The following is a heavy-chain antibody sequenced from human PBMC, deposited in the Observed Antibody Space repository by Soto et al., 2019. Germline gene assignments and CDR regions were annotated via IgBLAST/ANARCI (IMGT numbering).Heavy chain of an antibody. D-gene: IGHD3-22*01. J-gene: IGHJ4*02. CDR2: IKQDGSEK. CDR1: GFTFSSYW. Sequence: EVQLVESGGGLVQPGGSLRLSCAASGFTFSSYWMSWVRQAPGKGLEWVANIKQDGSEKYYVDSVKGRFTISRDNAKNSLYLQMNSLRAEDTAVYYCARDRGRYYDSSGYYVTNSNYFDFWGQGTLVTVSS. CDR3: ARDRGRYYDSSGYYVTNSNYFDF. V-gene: IGHV3-7*03.